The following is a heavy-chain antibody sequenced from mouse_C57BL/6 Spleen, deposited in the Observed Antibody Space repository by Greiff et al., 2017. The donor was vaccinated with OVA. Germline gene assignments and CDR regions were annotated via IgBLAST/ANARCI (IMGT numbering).Heavy chain of an antibody. Sequence: EVHLVESGEGLVKPGGSLKLSCAASGFTFSSYAMSWVRQTPEKRLEWVAYISSGGDYIYYADTVKGRFTISRDNARNTLYLQMSSLKSEDTAMYYCTRPPYGSSYDYAMDYWGQGTSVTVSS. CDR1: GFTFSSYA. V-gene: IGHV5-9-1*02. D-gene: IGHD1-1*01. J-gene: IGHJ4*01. CDR2: ISSGGDYI. CDR3: TRPPYGSSYDYAMDY.